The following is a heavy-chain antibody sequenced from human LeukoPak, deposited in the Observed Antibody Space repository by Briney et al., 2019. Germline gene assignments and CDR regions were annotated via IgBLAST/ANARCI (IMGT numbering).Heavy chain of an antibody. V-gene: IGHV4-59*01. CDR3: ARDRHIYCSGGSCYYYGMDV. CDR1: GGSISSYY. Sequence: SETLSLTCTVSGGSISSYYWSWIWQPPGKGLEWIGYIYYSGSTNYNPSLKSRVTISVDTSKNQFSLKLSSVTAADTAVYYCARDRHIYCSGGSCYYYGMDVWGQGTTVTVSS. J-gene: IGHJ6*02. D-gene: IGHD2-15*01. CDR2: IYYSGST.